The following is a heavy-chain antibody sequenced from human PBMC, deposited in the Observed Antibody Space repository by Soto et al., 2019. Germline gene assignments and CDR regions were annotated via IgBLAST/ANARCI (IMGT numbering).Heavy chain of an antibody. J-gene: IGHJ4*02. Sequence: GGSLRLSCAASGFTFIHYAMSWVRQAPGKGLEWVSAISGSGGSTYYADSVKGRFTISRDNSKSTLYLQMNSLRAEDTAVYYCAKDSGWSDYFGYWGQGTLVTVSS. D-gene: IGHD6-19*01. CDR1: GFTFIHYA. V-gene: IGHV3-23*01. CDR2: ISGSGGST. CDR3: AKDSGWSDYFGY.